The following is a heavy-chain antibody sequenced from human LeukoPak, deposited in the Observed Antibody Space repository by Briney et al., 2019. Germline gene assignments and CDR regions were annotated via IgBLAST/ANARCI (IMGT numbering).Heavy chain of an antibody. CDR1: GLTLSDHY. D-gene: IGHD6-19*01. V-gene: IGHV3-72*01. CDR3: ARGAVAGSRTMGFDY. CDR2: IRNKANSYTT. Sequence: PGGSLRLSCSALGLTLSDHYMDWVRQAPGKGLEWVGRIRNKANSYTTEYAASVKGRFTISRDDSKNSLYLQMNSLRAEDTAVYYCARGAVAGSRTMGFDYWGQGTLVTVSS. J-gene: IGHJ4*02.